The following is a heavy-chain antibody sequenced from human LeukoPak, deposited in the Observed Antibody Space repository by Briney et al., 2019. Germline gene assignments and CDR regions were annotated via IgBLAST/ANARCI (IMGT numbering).Heavy chain of an antibody. CDR2: IYSGAST. CDR3: ARDILTDSDY. CDR1: GFTVSSNY. Sequence: GGSLRLSCAASGFTVSSNYMSGVRQAPGKGLEWVSVIYSGASTYYADSVKGRFTISRDNSKNTLYLQMNSLRAEDTAVYYCARDILTDSDYWGQGTLVTVSS. D-gene: IGHD3-9*01. V-gene: IGHV3-53*01. J-gene: IGHJ4*02.